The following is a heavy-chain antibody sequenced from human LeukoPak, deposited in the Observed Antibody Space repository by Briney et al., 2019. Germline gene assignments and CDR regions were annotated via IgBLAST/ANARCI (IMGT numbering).Heavy chain of an antibody. CDR3: AKSTYYYDSSGYYDVWYFDY. CDR2: IWYDGSNK. D-gene: IGHD3-22*01. V-gene: IGHV3-33*06. Sequence: PGGSLRLSCAASGFTFSSYGMHWVRQAPGKGLEWVAVIWYDGSNKYYADSVKGRFTISRDNSKNTLYLQMNSLRAEDTAVYYCAKSTYYYDSSGYYDVWYFDYWGQGTLVTVSS. J-gene: IGHJ4*02. CDR1: GFTFSSYG.